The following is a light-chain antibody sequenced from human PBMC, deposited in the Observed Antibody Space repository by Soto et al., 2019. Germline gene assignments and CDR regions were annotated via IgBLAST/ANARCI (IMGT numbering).Light chain of an antibody. J-gene: IGLJ3*02. CDR1: SNDVGYYNY. CDR3: SSYTTAYTQV. CDR2: EVT. Sequence: QSALSQPASVSGXPGQSITISCTGTSNDVGYYNYVSWYQQHPGQAPKLMISEVTTRPSGVSDRFSGSKSGNTASLTISRLQAEDEAHYYCSSYTTAYTQVFGGGTKLTVL. V-gene: IGLV2-14*01.